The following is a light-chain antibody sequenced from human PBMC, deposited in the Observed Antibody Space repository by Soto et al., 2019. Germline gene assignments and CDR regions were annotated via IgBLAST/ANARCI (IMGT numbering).Light chain of an antibody. J-gene: IGLJ1*01. CDR3: SSYTRTSTYV. Sequence: QSALTQPASVSGSPGQSLTISCTGTRSDVGGYNYVSWYQQHPGKAPKLMIFEVSNRPSGVSNRFSGSKSGNTASPTISGLQAEDEADYYCSSYTRTSTYVFGTGTKVTVL. V-gene: IGLV2-14*01. CDR2: EVS. CDR1: RSDVGGYNY.